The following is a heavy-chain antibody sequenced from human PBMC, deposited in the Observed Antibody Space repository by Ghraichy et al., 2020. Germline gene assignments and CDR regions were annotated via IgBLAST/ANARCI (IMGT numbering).Heavy chain of an antibody. CDR1: GFTFSSYA. J-gene: IGHJ6*03. CDR3: ARGGSSSWYGMGYYYYYYMDV. CDR2: ISYDGSNK. D-gene: IGHD6-13*01. Sequence: ALRLSCAASGFTFSSYAMHWVRQAPGKGLEWVAVISYDGSNKYYADSVKGRFTISRDNSKNTLYLQMNSLRAEDTAVYYCARGGSSSWYGMGYYYYYYMDVWGKGTTVTVSS. V-gene: IGHV3-30-3*01.